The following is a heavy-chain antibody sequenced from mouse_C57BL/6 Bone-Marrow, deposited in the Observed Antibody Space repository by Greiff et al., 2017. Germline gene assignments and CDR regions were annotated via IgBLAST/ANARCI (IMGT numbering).Heavy chain of an antibody. CDR2: SYPGSGST. CDR3: ARAYCSNDWYFDV. J-gene: IGHJ1*02. V-gene: IGHV1-55*01. D-gene: IGHD2-5*01. Sequence: QVQLQQPGAELVKPGASVKMSCKASGYTFTSYWITWVKQRPGQGLEWIGDSYPGSGSTNYNEKFKSKATLTVDTSSSTGYMQISSLKSEDSAVYYCARAYCSNDWYFDVWGTGTTVTVSS. CDR1: GYTFTSYW.